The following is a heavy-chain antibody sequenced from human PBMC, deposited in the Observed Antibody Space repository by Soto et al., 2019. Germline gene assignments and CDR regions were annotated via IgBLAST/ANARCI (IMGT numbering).Heavy chain of an antibody. CDR3: AKGPVLLWFGDLLYFDY. V-gene: IGHV3-23*01. CDR2: ISGSGGST. Sequence: GGSLRLSCAASGFTFSSYAMSWVRQAPGKGLEWVSAISGSGGSTYYADSVKGRFTISRDNSKNTLYLQMNSLRAEDTAVYYCAKGPVLLWFGDLLYFDYWGQGTLVTVSS. J-gene: IGHJ4*02. D-gene: IGHD3-10*01. CDR1: GFTFSSYA.